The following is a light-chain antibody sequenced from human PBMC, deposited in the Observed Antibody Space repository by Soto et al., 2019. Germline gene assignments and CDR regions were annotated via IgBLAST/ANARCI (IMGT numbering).Light chain of an antibody. CDR2: GAS. Sequence: EIVMTQSPATLSVSPGERATLSCRASQSVSSNLAWYQQKPGQAPRLLIYGASTRATGIPARFSGSGSGTEFTLTISSLQSEDFAVYSCQKYNNWPLAYGQGTKVEIK. CDR1: QSVSSN. V-gene: IGKV3-15*01. CDR3: QKYNNWPLA. J-gene: IGKJ1*01.